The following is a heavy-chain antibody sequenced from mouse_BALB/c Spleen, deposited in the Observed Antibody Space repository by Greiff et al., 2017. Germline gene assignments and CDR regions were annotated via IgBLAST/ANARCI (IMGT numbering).Heavy chain of an antibody. CDR1: GYTFTDYD. CDR3: TRSLDSSGYGFAD. CDR2: IDPETGGT. V-gene: IGHV1-15*01. J-gene: IGHJ3*01. D-gene: IGHD3-2*01. Sequence: QVQLQQSGAELVRPGASVTLSCKASGYTFTDYDMHWVKQTPVHGLEWIGAIDPETGGTAYNQKFKGKATLTADKSSSTAYMELRSLTSEDTAVYYCTRSLDSSGYGFADWGQGTLVTVSA.